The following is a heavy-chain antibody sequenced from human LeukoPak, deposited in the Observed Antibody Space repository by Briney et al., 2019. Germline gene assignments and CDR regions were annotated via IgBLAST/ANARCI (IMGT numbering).Heavy chain of an antibody. Sequence: GGSLRLSCAASGFTFDDYAMHWVRQTPGKRLEWVSGITWNSGSIGYAASVKGRFTISRDNAKNSLYLQMNSLRAEDTALYYCAKASSYDSAFNWLDRWGQGTQVTVSS. V-gene: IGHV3-9*01. CDR2: ITWNSGSI. CDR1: GFTFDDYA. J-gene: IGHJ5*02. D-gene: IGHD3-22*01. CDR3: AKASSYDSAFNWLDR.